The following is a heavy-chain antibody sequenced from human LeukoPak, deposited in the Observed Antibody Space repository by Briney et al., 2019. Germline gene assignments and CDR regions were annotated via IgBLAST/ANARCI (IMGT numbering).Heavy chain of an antibody. V-gene: IGHV3-30-3*01. CDR3: ARDSGGQLELYFHY. CDR2: ISYDGSNK. CDR1: GFTFSSYA. J-gene: IGHJ4*02. Sequence: GGSLRLSCAASGFTFSSYAMHWVRQAPGKGLEWEAVISYDGSNKYYADSVKGRFTISRDNSKNTLYLQMNSLRAEDTAVYYCARDSGGQLELYFHYWGQGTLVTVSS. D-gene: IGHD1-1*01.